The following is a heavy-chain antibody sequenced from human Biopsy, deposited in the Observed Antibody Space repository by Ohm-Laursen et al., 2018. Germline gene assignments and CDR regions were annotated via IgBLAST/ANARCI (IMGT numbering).Heavy chain of an antibody. Sequence: TLSLTCAVSGGSISSSTTYYWAWLRQPPGKGLEWIGSIYNTETTFYTPSLKSRVTISVVTSTNQFFLMVSFASAADTALYFCARHPTGFWFDPWGHGTLVTVSS. CDR3: ARHPTGFWFDP. J-gene: IGHJ5*02. CDR2: IYNTETT. CDR1: GGSISSSTTYY. V-gene: IGHV4-39*01.